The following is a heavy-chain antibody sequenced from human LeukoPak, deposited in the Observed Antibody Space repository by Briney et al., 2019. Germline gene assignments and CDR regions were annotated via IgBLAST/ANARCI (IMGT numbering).Heavy chain of an antibody. V-gene: IGHV1-69*13. CDR2: IIPIFGTA. J-gene: IGHJ6*03. Sequence: SVNVSCKASGGTFSIYAISWVRQAPGQGLEWMGGIIPIFGTANYAQKFQGRVTITADESTSTAYTELSSLRSEDTAVYYCARDYAATYYYYMDVWGKGTTVTVSS. CDR1: GGTFSIYA. D-gene: IGHD1-26*01. CDR3: ARDYAATYYYYMDV.